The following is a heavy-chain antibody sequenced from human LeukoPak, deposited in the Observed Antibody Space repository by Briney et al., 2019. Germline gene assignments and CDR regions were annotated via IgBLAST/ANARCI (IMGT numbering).Heavy chain of an antibody. V-gene: IGHV3-11*06. J-gene: IGHJ4*02. CDR3: ARSRMVRGVSRYGPWFDY. D-gene: IGHD3-10*01. CDR2: ISSSSSYI. Sequence: KTGGSLRLSCAASGFTFSDYYMSWVRQAPGKGLEWVSSISSSSSYIYYADSVKGRFTISRDNAKNSLYLQMNSLRAEDTAVYYCARSRMVRGVSRYGPWFDYWGQGTLVTVSS. CDR1: GFTFSDYY.